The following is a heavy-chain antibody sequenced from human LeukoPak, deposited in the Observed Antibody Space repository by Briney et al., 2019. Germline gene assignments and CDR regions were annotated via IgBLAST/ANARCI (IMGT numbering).Heavy chain of an antibody. CDR2: IEQHGSEK. CDR1: GFTFSNYW. Sequence: GSLRLSCTVSGFTFSNYWMSWVRQAPGKGLEWVANIEQHGSEKWYVDSVKGRFTISRDNAKNSLYLQMNSLRAEDTAVYYCARDPYNYDRSGYKLDSYFDYWGQGTLVTVSS. CDR3: ARDPYNYDRSGYKLDSYFDY. V-gene: IGHV3-7*01. D-gene: IGHD3-22*01. J-gene: IGHJ4*02.